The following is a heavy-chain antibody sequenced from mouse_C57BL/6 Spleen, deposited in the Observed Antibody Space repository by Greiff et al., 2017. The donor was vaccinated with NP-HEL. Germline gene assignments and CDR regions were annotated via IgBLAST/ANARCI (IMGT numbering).Heavy chain of an antibody. CDR3: AEGDYYGSYYYAMDY. V-gene: IGHV1-80*01. Sequence: VQLQQSGAELVKPGASVKISCKASGYAFSSYWMNWVKQRPGKGLEWIGQIYPGDGDTNYNGKFKGKATLTADNSSSTAYMQLSSLTSEDSAVYFCAEGDYYGSYYYAMDYWGQGTSVTVAS. J-gene: IGHJ4*01. CDR2: IYPGDGDT. CDR1: GYAFSSYW. D-gene: IGHD1-1*01.